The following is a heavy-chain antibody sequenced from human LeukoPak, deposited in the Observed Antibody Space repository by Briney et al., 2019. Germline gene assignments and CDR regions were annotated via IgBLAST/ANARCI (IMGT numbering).Heavy chain of an antibody. CDR1: GFTFSSYS. V-gene: IGHV3-21*01. CDR3: ARDRRRSSSWFGTQEGGMDV. D-gene: IGHD6-13*01. CDR2: IISSSSSYI. J-gene: IGHJ6*02. Sequence: GGSLRLSCAASGFTFSSYSMNWVRQAPGKGLEWVSSIISSSSSYIYYADSVKGRFTISRDNAKNSLYLQMNSLRAEDTAVYYCARDRRRSSSWFGTQEGGMDVWGQGTTVTVSS.